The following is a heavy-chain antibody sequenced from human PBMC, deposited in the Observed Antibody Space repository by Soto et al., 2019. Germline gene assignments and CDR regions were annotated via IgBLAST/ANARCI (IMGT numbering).Heavy chain of an antibody. V-gene: IGHV3-30*18. D-gene: IGHD1-26*01. Sequence: QVQLVESGGGVVQPGRSLRLSCASSGFTFSNYGMHWVRQAPGKGLEWVAVISYDGSNKYYADSVKGRFTISRDNYKNTLYLQMNSLRAEDTAVSSCAKDLYTGSTSYYYYGMDVWGQGTTVTVSS. J-gene: IGHJ6*02. CDR2: ISYDGSNK. CDR1: GFTFSNYG. CDR3: AKDLYTGSTSYYYYGMDV.